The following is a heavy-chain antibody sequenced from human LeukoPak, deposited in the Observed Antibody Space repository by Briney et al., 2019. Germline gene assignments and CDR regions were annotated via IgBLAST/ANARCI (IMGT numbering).Heavy chain of an antibody. CDR1: GFTASSNY. D-gene: IGHD1-1*01. Sequence: PGGSLRLSCAASGFTASSNYMSWVRQAPGKGLEWVSVIYSGGSTYYADSVKGRFTISRDNSKNTLYLQMNSLRAEDTAVYYCATQGGRLERPRAFDIWGQGTMVTVSS. CDR2: IYSGGST. V-gene: IGHV3-53*01. CDR3: ATQGGRLERPRAFDI. J-gene: IGHJ3*02.